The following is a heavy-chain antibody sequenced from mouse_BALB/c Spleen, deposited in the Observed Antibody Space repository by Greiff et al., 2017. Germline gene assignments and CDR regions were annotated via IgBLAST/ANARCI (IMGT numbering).Heavy chain of an antibody. J-gene: IGHJ2*01. V-gene: IGHV14-3*02. CDR2: IDPANGNT. CDR1: GFNIKDTY. CDR3: ARELGRDY. Sequence: EVMLVESGAELVKPGASVKLSCTASGFNIKDTYMHWVKQRPEQGLEWIGRIDPANGNTKYDPKFQGKATITADTSSNTAYLQLSSLTSEDTAVYYCARELGRDYWGQGTTLTVSS. D-gene: IGHD4-1*01.